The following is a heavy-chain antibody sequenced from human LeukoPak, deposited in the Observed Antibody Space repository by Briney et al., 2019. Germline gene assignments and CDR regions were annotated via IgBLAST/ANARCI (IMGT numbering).Heavy chain of an antibody. D-gene: IGHD2/OR15-2a*01. CDR1: GFTFSGYW. Sequence: GGSLRLSCGASGFTFSGYWMHWVRQAPGKGLVWVSRINSDGSSTTYADSVKGRFTISRDNAKNTLYLQMNSLRAEDTAMYYCARAIGLDFDFWGQGTLVTVSS. CDR2: INSDGSST. V-gene: IGHV3-74*01. CDR3: ARAIGLDFDF. J-gene: IGHJ4*02.